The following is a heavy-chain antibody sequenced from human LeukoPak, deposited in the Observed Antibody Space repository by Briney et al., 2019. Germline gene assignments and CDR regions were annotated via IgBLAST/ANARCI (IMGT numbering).Heavy chain of an antibody. CDR2: IYYSGIN. J-gene: IGHJ6*02. CDR1: GGSISSNSSS. Sequence: SETLSLTCTVSGGSISSNSSSWGWVRQPPRKGLEWIGSIYYSGINYNNPPLKSRVTLSVDTSKDHFSLRVGSVTAADTGIYYCARRVAVAGYYFYYGLDVWGQGTTVTVSS. V-gene: IGHV4-39*02. D-gene: IGHD6-19*01. CDR3: ARRVAVAGYYFYYGLDV.